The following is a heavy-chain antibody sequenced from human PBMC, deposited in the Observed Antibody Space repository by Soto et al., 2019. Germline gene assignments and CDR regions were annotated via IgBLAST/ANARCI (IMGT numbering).Heavy chain of an antibody. CDR1: GFTFSSYS. V-gene: IGHV3-48*01. D-gene: IGHD4-4*01. J-gene: IGHJ5*02. CDR2: ISSGSSTI. Sequence: GGSLRLSCAASGFTFSSYSMNWVRQAPGKGLEWVSYISSGSSTIYYADSVKGRFTISRDNAKNSLYLQMNSLRAEATAMYYGAREGPYSNYEMGWFDPWGQGTLVTVSS. CDR3: AREGPYSNYEMGWFDP.